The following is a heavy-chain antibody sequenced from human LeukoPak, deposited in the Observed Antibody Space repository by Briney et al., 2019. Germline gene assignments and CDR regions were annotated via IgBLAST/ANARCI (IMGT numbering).Heavy chain of an antibody. CDR3: AREGSGSSYDY. CDR1: GFTFDDYA. CDR2: INWNSGNI. J-gene: IGHJ4*02. Sequence: GGSLRLSCAASGFTFDDYAMHWVRQAPGKGLEWVSGINWNSGNIGYADSVKGRFTISRDNAKNSLYLQMNSLRAEDTAVYYCAREGSGSSYDYWGQGTLVTVSS. D-gene: IGHD1-26*01. V-gene: IGHV3-9*01.